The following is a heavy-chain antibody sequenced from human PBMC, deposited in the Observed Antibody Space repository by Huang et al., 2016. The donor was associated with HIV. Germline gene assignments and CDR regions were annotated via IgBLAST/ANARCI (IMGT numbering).Heavy chain of an antibody. CDR3: ARRAVAGIYYYYYMDV. D-gene: IGHD6-19*01. Sequence: QVQLVESGGGVVQPGRSLRLSCAASGFTFSNYAMHWVRQGPGKGLEWVAVISYDGSNKYYTDSVKGRFTISRDNSKNALYLQMNSLGAEDTAVYYCARRAVAGIYYYYYMDVWGKGTTVTVSS. J-gene: IGHJ6*03. CDR1: GFTFSNYA. V-gene: IGHV3-30-3*01. CDR2: ISYDGSNK.